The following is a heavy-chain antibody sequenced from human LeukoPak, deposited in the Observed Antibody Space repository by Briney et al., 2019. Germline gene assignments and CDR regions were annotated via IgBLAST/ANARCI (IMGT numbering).Heavy chain of an antibody. D-gene: IGHD4-17*01. CDR2: IKQNGAEE. J-gene: IGHJ3*02. CDR3: ARYTAVSSPRAFDI. V-gene: IGHV3-7*03. CDR1: GFTFRSFW. Sequence: PGGSLRLSCAASGFTFRSFWMSWVRQAPGKRLEWVANIKQNGAEEYYMDSVKGRFAISRDNAKNSVYLQMNSLRVEDTAIYYCARYTAVSSPRAFDIWGQGTMVTVSS.